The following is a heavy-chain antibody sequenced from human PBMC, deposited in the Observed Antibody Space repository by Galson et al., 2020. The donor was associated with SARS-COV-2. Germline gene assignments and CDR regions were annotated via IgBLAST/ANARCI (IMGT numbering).Heavy chain of an antibody. CDR1: GGTFSSYA. D-gene: IGHD1-26*01. CDR3: ARDTGGGRFDY. CDR2: IIPIFGTA. Sequence: SVKVSCKASGGTFSSYAISWVRQAPGQGLEWMGGIIPIFGTANYAQQFQGRVTITADESTSTAYMELSSLRSDDAAVYYCARDTGGGRFDYWGQGTLVTVAS. J-gene: IGHJ4*02. V-gene: IGHV1-69*13.